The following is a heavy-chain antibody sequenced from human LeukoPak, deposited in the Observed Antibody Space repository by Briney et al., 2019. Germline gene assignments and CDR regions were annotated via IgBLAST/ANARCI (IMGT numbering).Heavy chain of an antibody. J-gene: IGHJ4*02. CDR1: GFTFSSYA. Sequence: GGSLRLSCAASGFTFSSYAMSWVRQAPGKGLEWVSAISGSGGSTYYADSVKGRLTISRDNAKKTLYLEMNSLRMEDTAIYYCATSRVFDHWGQGTLVTVSS. CDR2: ISGSGGST. V-gene: IGHV3-23*01. CDR3: ATSRVFDH.